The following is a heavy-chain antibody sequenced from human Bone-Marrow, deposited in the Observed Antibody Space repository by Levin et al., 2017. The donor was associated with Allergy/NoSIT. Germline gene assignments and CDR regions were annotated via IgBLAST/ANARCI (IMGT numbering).Heavy chain of an antibody. Sequence: SQTLSLTCTVSGGSIGAYYWSWIRPPPGKGLEWIGYIFQSGTTNYNPSLESRVTISLDTSKNQFSLKLTSVTAADTAVYYCARTVYLWGRGTLVTVSS. CDR2: IFQSGTT. V-gene: IGHV4-59*01. D-gene: IGHD1-14*01. CDR1: GGSIGAYY. CDR3: ARTVYL. J-gene: IGHJ2*01.